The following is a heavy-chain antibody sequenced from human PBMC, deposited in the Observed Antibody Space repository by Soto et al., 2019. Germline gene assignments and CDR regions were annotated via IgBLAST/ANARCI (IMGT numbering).Heavy chain of an antibody. Sequence: QVQLVQSGAEVKKPGSSVKVSCKASGGAFSSYAISWVRQAPGQGLEWMGGIIPIFGTANYGQKFQGRVTITADDSTCTAYMELRSLRSEDSAVYYGARPSPTYYDILTPYPHCSVDVWGQG. D-gene: IGHD3-9*01. CDR2: IIPIFGTA. J-gene: IGHJ6*02. V-gene: IGHV1-69*01. CDR3: ARPSPTYYDILTPYPHCSVDV. CDR1: GGAFSSYA.